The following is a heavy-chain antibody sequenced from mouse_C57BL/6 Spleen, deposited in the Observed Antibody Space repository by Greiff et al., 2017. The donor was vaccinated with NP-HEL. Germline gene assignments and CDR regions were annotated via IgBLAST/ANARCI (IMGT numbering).Heavy chain of an antibody. J-gene: IGHJ3*01. CDR1: GFSFNTYA. Sequence: EVKLMESGGGLVQPKGSLKLSCAASGFSFNTYAMNWVRQAPGKGLEWVARIRSKSNNYATYYADSVKDRFTISRDDSESMLYLQMNNLKTEDTAMYYCVRPRDGYYVTWFAYWGQGTLVTVSA. CDR3: VRPRDGYYVTWFAY. CDR2: IRSKSNNYAT. V-gene: IGHV10-1*01. D-gene: IGHD2-3*01.